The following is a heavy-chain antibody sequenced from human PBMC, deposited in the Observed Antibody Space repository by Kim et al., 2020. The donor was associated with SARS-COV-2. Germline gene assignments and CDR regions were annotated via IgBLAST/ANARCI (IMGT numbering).Heavy chain of an antibody. CDR1: GFTFSSYA. Sequence: AGSLRLSCSASGFTFSSYALHWVRQAPGKGLEYVSAINSNGDSKYYADSVKGRFTISRDNSENTLFLQMSFLRTEDTAVYYCVKEYHFGDGYWVFDLWGRDTLVTVSS. D-gene: IGHD4-17*01. CDR3: VKEYHFGDGYWVFDL. CDR2: INSNGDSK. J-gene: IGHJ2*01. V-gene: IGHV3-64D*06.